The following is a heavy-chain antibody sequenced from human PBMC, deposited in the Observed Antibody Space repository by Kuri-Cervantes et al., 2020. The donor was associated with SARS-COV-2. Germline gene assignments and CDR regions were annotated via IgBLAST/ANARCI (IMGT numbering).Heavy chain of an antibody. J-gene: IGHJ5*02. V-gene: IGHV1-2*02. CDR3: ASGYCSSTSCYRSGNRFDP. Sequence: ASVKVSCKASGYTFTDYYIHWVRQAPGQGLEWMGWVNPKTGGTKYAQKFRGRVTMTGDTSISTAYMALSRLRSDDTAVYYCASGYCSSTSCYRSGNRFDPWGQGTLVTVSS. D-gene: IGHD2-2*01. CDR2: VNPKTGGT. CDR1: GYTFTDYY.